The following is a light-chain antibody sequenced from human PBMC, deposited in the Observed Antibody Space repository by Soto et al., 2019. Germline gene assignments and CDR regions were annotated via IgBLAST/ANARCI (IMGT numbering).Light chain of an antibody. CDR3: QHYNDWPL. CDR2: DAS. V-gene: IGKV3-15*01. Sequence: EIVMTQSPATLSVSPGDRATLSCRASQSVSNNLAWYQQKPGQPPRLLIYDASTRATGVPARFSGSGSGTEFTLTISSLQSEDFAVYYCQHYNDWPLFGPGTKVD. J-gene: IGKJ3*01. CDR1: QSVSNN.